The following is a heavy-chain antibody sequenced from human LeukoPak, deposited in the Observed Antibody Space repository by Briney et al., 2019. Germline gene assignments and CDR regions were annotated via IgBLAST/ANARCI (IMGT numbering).Heavy chain of an antibody. D-gene: IGHD3-22*01. Sequence: PGGSLRLSCAASGFTFSDYYMSWIRQAPGKGLEWASYISSSSSYTNYADSVKGRFTISRNNSKNSMDLQMNRLRAEDTAVYYCARDLRYYYDSSGYPSGSWFDPWGQGTLVTVSS. CDR2: ISSSSSYT. CDR3: ARDLRYYYDSSGYPSGSWFDP. V-gene: IGHV3-11*05. CDR1: GFTFSDYY. J-gene: IGHJ5*02.